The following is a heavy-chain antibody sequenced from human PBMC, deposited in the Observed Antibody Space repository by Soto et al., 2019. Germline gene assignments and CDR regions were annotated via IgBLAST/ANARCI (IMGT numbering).Heavy chain of an antibody. CDR1: GFTFSNAW. D-gene: IGHD3-22*01. CDR3: TTGLSNGYYNFDY. CDR2: IKGEADGGTT. V-gene: IGHV3-15*01. Sequence: HLVESGGGLVKPGGSLRLSCAASGFTFSNAWMSWVRQAPGKGLKWVGRIKGEADGGTTDYAAPVKGRITISRDHSKDTLYLQMNSLKTEDTAVYYCTTGLSNGYYNFDYWGQGTPVTVSS. J-gene: IGHJ4*02.